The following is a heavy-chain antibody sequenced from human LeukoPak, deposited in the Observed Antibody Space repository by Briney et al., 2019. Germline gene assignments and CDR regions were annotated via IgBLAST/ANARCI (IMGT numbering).Heavy chain of an antibody. D-gene: IGHD5-18*01. CDR3: ARAETTGIQVWLPVHN. CDR2: INWNGGST. V-gene: IGHV3-20*04. Sequence: RSSETLSLTCTVSGGSISSSSYYWGWIRQPPGKGLEWVSSINWNGGSTGYADSVKGRFTISRDNAKNSLYLQMNSLRAEDTASYYCARAETTGIQVWLPVHNWGQGTLVTVSS. CDR1: GGSISSSSYY. J-gene: IGHJ4*02.